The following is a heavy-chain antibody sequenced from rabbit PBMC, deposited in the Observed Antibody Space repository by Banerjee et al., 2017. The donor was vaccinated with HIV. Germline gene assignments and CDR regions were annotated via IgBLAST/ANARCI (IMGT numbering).Heavy chain of an antibody. D-gene: IGHD1-1*01. J-gene: IGHJ4*01. CDR3: ARDHYIDTGFNL. CDR2: IYAGSSGST. V-gene: IGHV1S40*01. CDR1: GFSFSRSYW. Sequence: QSLEESGGDLVKPGASLTLTCTASGFSFSRSYWICWVRQAPGKGLEWIACIYAGSSGSTYYASWAKGRFTISKTSSTTVTLQMTSLTAADTATYFCARDHYIDTGFNLWGPGTLVTVS.